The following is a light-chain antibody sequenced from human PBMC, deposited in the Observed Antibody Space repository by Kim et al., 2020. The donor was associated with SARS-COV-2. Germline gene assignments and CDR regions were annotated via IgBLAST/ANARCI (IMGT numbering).Light chain of an antibody. CDR1: RSDVGSHNL. V-gene: IGLV2-23*02. CDR3: CSYAGSSTFV. Sequence: GQSITLSCTGTRSDVGSHNLVSWYQQHPGKAPNRMIYEVSKRPSGVSNRFSGSKSGNTASLTISGLQAEDEADYYCCSYAGSSTFVFGGGSQLTVL. J-gene: IGLJ3*02. CDR2: EVS.